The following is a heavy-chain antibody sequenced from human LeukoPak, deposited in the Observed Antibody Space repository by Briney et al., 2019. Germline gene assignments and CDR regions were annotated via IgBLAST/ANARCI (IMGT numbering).Heavy chain of an antibody. CDR1: GYTFSSYA. V-gene: IGHV1-3*01. J-gene: IGHJ4*02. CDR3: ARGGIGSWPFDS. CDR2: INAGNGNT. Sequence: EASVKVSCKASGYTFSSYAMHWVRQAPGQRLEWMGWINAGNGNTKYSQKFQGRVTFTRDTSASTSYMELSSLTSEDTAVYYCARGGIGSWPFDSWGQGTLVTVSS. D-gene: IGHD6-13*01.